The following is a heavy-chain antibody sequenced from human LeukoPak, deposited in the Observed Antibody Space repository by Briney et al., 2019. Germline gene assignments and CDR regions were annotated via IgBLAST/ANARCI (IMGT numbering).Heavy chain of an antibody. CDR1: GYTFANYG. J-gene: IGHJ1*01. CDR2: INTGNGNM. V-gene: IGHV1-3*04. Sequence: ASVKVSCKTSGYTFANYGMHWVRQAPRQSLEWVGWINTGNGNMKSSQKFQGRVTLTRDTSASTAYMELNGLNLEDTAVYYCARIPLSDARGLYQPHWGQGTLVTVSS. D-gene: IGHD2/OR15-2a*01. CDR3: ARIPLSDARGLYQPH.